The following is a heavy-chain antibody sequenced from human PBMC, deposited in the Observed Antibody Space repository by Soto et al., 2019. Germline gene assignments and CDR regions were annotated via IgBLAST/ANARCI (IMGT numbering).Heavy chain of an antibody. CDR1: GGTFSSYA. J-gene: IGHJ6*02. D-gene: IGHD6-19*01. Sequence: SSVKVSCKASGGTFSSYAISWVRQAPGQGLEWMGGIIPIFGTANYAQKFQGRVTITADESTSTAYMELSSLGSEDTAVYYCARGKGVAGDYYYYYGMDVWGQGTTVTVSS. CDR2: IIPIFGTA. CDR3: ARGKGVAGDYYYYYGMDV. V-gene: IGHV1-69*13.